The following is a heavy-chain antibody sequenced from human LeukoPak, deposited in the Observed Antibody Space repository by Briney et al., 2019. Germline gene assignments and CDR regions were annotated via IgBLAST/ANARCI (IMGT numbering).Heavy chain of an antibody. J-gene: IGHJ5*02. Sequence: ASVKVSCKASGYTFTSYDINWVRQATGQGLEWMGWMNPNSGNTGYAQKFQGRVTIPRNTSISTAYMDLSSLRSEDTAVYYCARYSIAVYEGDWFDPWGQGTLVTVSS. CDR1: GYTFTSYD. CDR2: MNPNSGNT. V-gene: IGHV1-8*03. D-gene: IGHD6-19*01. CDR3: ARYSIAVYEGDWFDP.